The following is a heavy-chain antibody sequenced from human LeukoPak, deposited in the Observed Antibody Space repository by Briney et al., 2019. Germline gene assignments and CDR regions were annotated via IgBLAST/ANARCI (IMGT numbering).Heavy chain of an antibody. CDR3: AKSISPFDY. CDR1: GFTFSDRY. CDR2: ISSSSHYT. V-gene: IGHV3-11*03. Sequence: PGGSLRLSCAASGFTFSDRYMGWVRQAPGKGLAWVSYISSSSHYTNYEASVRGRFIISRDNARDSLYLQMNSLRAEDTAVYYCAKSISPFDYWGQGTLVTVSS. J-gene: IGHJ4*02.